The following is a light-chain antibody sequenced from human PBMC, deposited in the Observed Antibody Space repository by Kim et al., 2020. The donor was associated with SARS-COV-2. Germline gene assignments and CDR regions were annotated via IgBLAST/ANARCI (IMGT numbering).Light chain of an antibody. CDR1: SSNIGSNG. V-gene: IGLV1-44*01. CDR2: NNN. Sequence: QSVLTQPPSASGTPGQKVTISCSGGSSNIGSNGVSWYQQLPGTAPKLLIYNNNQRPSGVPDRFSGSKSGTSASLDISVLQSEAEAEYYCATWDDSLNGREFGGGTQLTVL. J-gene: IGLJ3*02. CDR3: ATWDDSLNGRE.